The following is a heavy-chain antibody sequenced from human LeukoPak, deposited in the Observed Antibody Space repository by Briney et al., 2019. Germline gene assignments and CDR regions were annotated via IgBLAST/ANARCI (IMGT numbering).Heavy chain of an antibody. V-gene: IGHV4-39*07. CDR2: IYYSGST. J-gene: IGHJ4*02. Sequence: SETLSLTCTVSGGSISSSSYYWGWIRQPPGKGLEWIGSIYYSGSTYYNPSLKSRVTISVDTSKNQFSLKLSSVTAADTAVYYCARHYNSGWYNYWGQGTPVTVSS. CDR3: ARHYNSGWYNY. D-gene: IGHD6-19*01. CDR1: GGSISSSSYY.